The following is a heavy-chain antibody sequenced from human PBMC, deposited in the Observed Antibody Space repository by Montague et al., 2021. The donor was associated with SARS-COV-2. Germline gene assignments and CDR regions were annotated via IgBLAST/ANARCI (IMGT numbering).Heavy chain of an antibody. CDR2: IYSGGST. Sequence: RSISLYASGLTVSTNYLTWVRQAPGRGLEWVSVIYSGGSTYYADSVKGRFTVSRDNSKNTVYLQMNSLRVEDTAIYYCARDDRRTSKWSYGLDVWGPGTPVTVSS. CDR1: GLTVSTNY. V-gene: IGHV3-53*01. CDR3: ARDDRRTSKWSYGLDV. D-gene: IGHD2-2*01. J-gene: IGHJ6*02.